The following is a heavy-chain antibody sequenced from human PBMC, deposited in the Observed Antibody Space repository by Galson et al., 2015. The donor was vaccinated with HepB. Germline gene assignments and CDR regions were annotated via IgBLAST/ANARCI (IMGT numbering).Heavy chain of an antibody. CDR1: GFTFSSYA. Sequence: SLRLSCAASGFTFSSYAMSWVRQAPGKGLEWVSAISGSGGSTYYADSVKGRFSISRDNSKNTLYLQMNSLRAEDTAVYYCGKGSHSIRSWYFDYWGQGTLVTVSS. V-gene: IGHV3-23*01. CDR2: ISGSGGST. J-gene: IGHJ4*02. D-gene: IGHD6-13*01. CDR3: GKGSHSIRSWYFDY.